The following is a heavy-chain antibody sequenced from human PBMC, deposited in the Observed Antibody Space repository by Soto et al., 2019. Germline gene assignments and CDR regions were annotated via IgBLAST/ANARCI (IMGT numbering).Heavy chain of an antibody. V-gene: IGHV3-15*01. CDR2: IKSKSDGGTT. CDR3: STRRDYYYYYGMDV. J-gene: IGHJ6*02. CDR1: GFTFSDAW. Sequence: LSCAASGFTFSDAWMSWVRQAPGKGLDWVGRIKSKSDGGTTEYAAPVRGRFTISRDDSKNTLYLQMNSLKTEDTAVYYCSTRRDYYYYYGMDVWGQGTTVTVSS.